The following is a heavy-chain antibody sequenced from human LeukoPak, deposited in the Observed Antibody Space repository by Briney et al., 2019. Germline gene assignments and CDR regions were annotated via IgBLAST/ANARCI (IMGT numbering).Heavy chain of an antibody. V-gene: IGHV3-7*01. CDR3: AKDQEYSGYDPYFDY. J-gene: IGHJ4*02. D-gene: IGHD5-12*01. Sequence: GGSLRLSCAASGFTFSSYWMNWVRQAPGKGLEWVANIKRDGSEKFYVDSVKGRFTISRDNAKNSLYLQMNSLRAEDTAVYYCAKDQEYSGYDPYFDYWGQGTLVTVSS. CDR2: IKRDGSEK. CDR1: GFTFSSYW.